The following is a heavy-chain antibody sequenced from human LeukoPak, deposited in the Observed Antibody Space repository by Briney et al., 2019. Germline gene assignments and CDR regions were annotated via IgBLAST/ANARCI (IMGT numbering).Heavy chain of an antibody. D-gene: IGHD6-19*01. CDR2: ISGSGGST. CDR3: ARLESFRSGWAYYFDY. J-gene: IGHJ4*02. V-gene: IGHV3-23*01. Sequence: GGSLRLSCAASGFTFSSYAMSWVRQAPGKGLEWVSAISGSGGSTYYADSVKGRFTISRDNSKNTLYLQMNSLRAEDTAVYYCARLESFRSGWAYYFDYWGQGTLVTVSS. CDR1: GFTFSSYA.